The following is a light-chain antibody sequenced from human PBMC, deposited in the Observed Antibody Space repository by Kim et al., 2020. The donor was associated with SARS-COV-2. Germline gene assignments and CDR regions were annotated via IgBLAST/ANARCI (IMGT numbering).Light chain of an antibody. V-gene: IGLV3-25*03. J-gene: IGLJ3*02. CDR3: QSADSSDTFWV. CDR1: ALPKQY. Sequence: ELTQPPSVSVSPGQTARITCSGDALPKQYAYWFQQKPGQAPVVLIYEDTERPSGIPERFSGSTSGTTVTLTISAVQAEDEADYYCQSADSSDTFWVFG. CDR2: EDT.